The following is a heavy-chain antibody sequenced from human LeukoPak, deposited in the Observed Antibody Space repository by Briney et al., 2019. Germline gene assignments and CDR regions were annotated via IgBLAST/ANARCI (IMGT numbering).Heavy chain of an antibody. D-gene: IGHD3-3*02. J-gene: IGHJ4*02. V-gene: IGHV3-23*01. CDR3: AKDSLLGFLEWLGPSDY. Sequence: GGSLRLSCAASGFTFSSYAMSWVRQVPGKGLEWVSAISGSGGSTYYADSVKGRFTISRDNSKNTLYLQMNSLRAEDTAVYYCAKDSLLGFLEWLGPSDYWGQGTLVTVSS. CDR1: GFTFSSYA. CDR2: ISGSGGST.